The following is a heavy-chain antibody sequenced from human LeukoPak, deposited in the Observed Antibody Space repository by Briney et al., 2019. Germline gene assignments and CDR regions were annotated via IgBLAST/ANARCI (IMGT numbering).Heavy chain of an antibody. CDR2: INPSGGST. V-gene: IGHV1-46*01. J-gene: IGHJ3*02. D-gene: IGHD3-10*01. CDR3: ARSRGPLWFGPDAFDI. CDR1: GYTFTSYY. Sequence: ASVKASCKASGYTFTSYYMHWVRQAPGQGLEWMGIINPSGGSTSYAQKFQGRVTMTRDTSTSTVYMELSSLRSEDTAVYYCARSRGPLWFGPDAFDIWGQGTMVTVSS.